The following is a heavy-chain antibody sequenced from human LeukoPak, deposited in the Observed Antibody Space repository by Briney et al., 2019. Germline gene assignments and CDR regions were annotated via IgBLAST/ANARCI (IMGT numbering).Heavy chain of an antibody. Sequence: PSETLSLTCAVSGGSISSGGYSWSWIRQPPGKGLEWIGYIYYSGSTNYNPSLKSRVTISVDTSKNQFSLKLSSVTAADTAVYYCARSEWELLLALDYWGQGTLVTVSS. J-gene: IGHJ4*02. D-gene: IGHD1-26*01. CDR3: ARSEWELLLALDY. CDR2: IYYSGST. V-gene: IGHV4-61*08. CDR1: GGSISSGGYS.